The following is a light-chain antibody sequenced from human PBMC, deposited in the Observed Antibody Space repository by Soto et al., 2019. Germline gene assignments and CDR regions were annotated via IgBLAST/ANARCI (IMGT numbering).Light chain of an antibody. CDR2: DVT. J-gene: IGLJ1*01. V-gene: IGLV2-14*03. Sequence: QSVLTQPASVSGSPGQSITISCTGTSSDIGGYNYVSWYRQHPGNAPKLLIYDVTHRPAGVSRRFSGSKSGSTASLTISGLQAEDEADYFCTSYTGTTTLYVFGTGTKVTVL. CDR1: SSDIGGYNY. CDR3: TSYTGTTTLYV.